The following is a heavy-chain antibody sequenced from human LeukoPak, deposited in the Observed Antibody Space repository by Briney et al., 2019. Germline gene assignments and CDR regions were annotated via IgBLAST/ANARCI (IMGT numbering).Heavy chain of an antibody. CDR2: INLSGST. J-gene: IGHJ5*02. D-gene: IGHD3-3*01. Sequence: SETLSLTCAVYGGSFSGYYWSWIRQPPGKGLEWIGEINLSGSTNYNPSLKSRVTISVDTSKNQFSLKLSSVTAADTAVYYCARVYDFWSGYYKPLYNWFDPWGQGTLVTVSS. CDR3: ARVYDFWSGYYKPLYNWFDP. V-gene: IGHV4-34*01. CDR1: GGSFSGYY.